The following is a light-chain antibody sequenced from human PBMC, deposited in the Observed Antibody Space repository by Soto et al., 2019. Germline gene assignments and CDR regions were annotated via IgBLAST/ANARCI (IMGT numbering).Light chain of an antibody. J-gene: IGKJ1*01. CDR1: QSVGSN. V-gene: IGKV3-15*01. CDR3: QQYNNRPPWT. CDR2: GAS. Sequence: EIVMTQSPATLSVSPGERATLSCRASQSVGSNLAWYPQKPGHAPRLLMYGASTRATGVPARFSGSGSGAEFTLTISSLQSEDFAVYYCQQYNNRPPWTFGQGTKVEIE.